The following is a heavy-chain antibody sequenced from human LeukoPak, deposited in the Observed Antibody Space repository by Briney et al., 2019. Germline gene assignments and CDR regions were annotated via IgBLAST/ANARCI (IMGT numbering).Heavy chain of an antibody. Sequence: GGSLRLSCAASGFTFSSYSMNWVRQAPGKGLEWVSYISSSSSTIYYADSVKGRFTISRDNAKNSLYLQMNSLRAEDTAVYYCARDQAYYGSGLDVWGQGTTVTVSS. V-gene: IGHV3-48*01. J-gene: IGHJ6*02. D-gene: IGHD3-10*01. CDR1: GFTFSSYS. CDR3: ARDQAYYGSGLDV. CDR2: ISSSSSTI.